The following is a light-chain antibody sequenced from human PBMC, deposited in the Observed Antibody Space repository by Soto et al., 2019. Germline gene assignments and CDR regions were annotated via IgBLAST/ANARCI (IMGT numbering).Light chain of an antibody. J-gene: IGLJ1*01. Sequence: QSVLTQPPSASGTPGQRVTISCSGSSSNIGSNYVYWYQPLPGTAPKLLIYRNNQRPSGVPGRFSGSKSGTSASLAISGLRSEDEADYYCAAWDDSLSGYYVFGTGTKLTVL. V-gene: IGLV1-47*01. CDR2: RNN. CDR1: SSNIGSNY. CDR3: AAWDDSLSGYYV.